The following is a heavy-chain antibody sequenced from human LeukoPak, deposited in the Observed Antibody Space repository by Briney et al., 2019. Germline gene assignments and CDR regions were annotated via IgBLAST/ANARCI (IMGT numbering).Heavy chain of an antibody. V-gene: IGHV1-3*03. CDR2: INADNGNT. J-gene: IGHJ4*02. D-gene: IGHD6-19*01. Sequence: VKVSCKASGYAFTRYAIHWVRQAPGQRLEWMGGINADNGNTKYSQEFQGRVTITRDTSASKAYLDLSSLSSEDMAVYYCARVVRYSSGPLTDLLPYYFDYGGQGTLVTVSS. CDR3: ARVVRYSSGPLTDLLPYYFDY. CDR1: GYAFTRYA.